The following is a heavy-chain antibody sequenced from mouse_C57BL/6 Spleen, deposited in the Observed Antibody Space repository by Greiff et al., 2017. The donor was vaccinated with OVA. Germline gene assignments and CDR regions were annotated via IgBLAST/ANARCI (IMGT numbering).Heavy chain of an antibody. J-gene: IGHJ4*01. D-gene: IGHD2-3*01. CDR2: ISDGGSYT. V-gene: IGHV5-4*01. CDR1: GFTFSSYA. Sequence: EVQLVESGGGLVKPGGSLKLSCAASGFTFSSYAMSWVRQTPEKRLEWVATISDGGSYTYYPDNIKGRFTISRDNAKNNLYLQMSHLKSEDTAMYYCARDGYYVYYAMDYWGQGTSVTVSS. CDR3: ARDGYYVYYAMDY.